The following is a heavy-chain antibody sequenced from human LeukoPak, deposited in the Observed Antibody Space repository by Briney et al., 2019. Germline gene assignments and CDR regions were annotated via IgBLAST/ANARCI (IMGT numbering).Heavy chain of an antibody. CDR3: AKSDCGTIGCKLLNY. D-gene: IGHD2-21*01. Sequence: GGPLRLSCAASGFSFNNYAMSWVRQAPGKGLEWVSAISGGGDATKYADSVKGRFTISRDNSKNTLSLQMNSLRAEDTALYYCAKSDCGTIGCKLLNYWGQGTLVTVSS. CDR2: ISGGGDAT. V-gene: IGHV3-23*01. CDR1: GFSFNNYA. J-gene: IGHJ4*02.